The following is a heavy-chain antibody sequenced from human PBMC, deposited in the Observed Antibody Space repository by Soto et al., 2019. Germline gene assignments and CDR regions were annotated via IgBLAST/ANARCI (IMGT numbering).Heavy chain of an antibody. CDR3: AKDRVAGTNYYGMDV. D-gene: IGHD6-19*01. J-gene: IGHJ6*02. V-gene: IGHV1-8*01. CDR2: MNPNSGNT. Sequence: ASVKVSCKASGYTFTSYDISWVRQATGQGLEWMGWMNPNSGNTGYAQKFQGRVTMTRNTSISTAYMELNSLRAEDTAVYYCAKDRVAGTNYYGMDVWGQGTTVTVSS. CDR1: GYTFTSYD.